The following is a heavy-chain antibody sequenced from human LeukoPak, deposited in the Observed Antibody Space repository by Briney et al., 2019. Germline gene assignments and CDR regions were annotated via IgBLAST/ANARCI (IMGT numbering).Heavy chain of an antibody. V-gene: IGHV3-23*01. J-gene: IGHJ3*02. D-gene: IGHD3-9*01. CDR3: AKDLRSLYYDILTGYGPDAFDI. Sequence: GGTLRLSCAASGFTFSSYGMSWVRQAAGKGLEWVSAISGSGGSTYYADSVKGRFTISRDNSKNTLYLQMNSLRAEDTAVYYCAKDLRSLYYDILTGYGPDAFDIWGQGTMVTVSS. CDR2: ISGSGGST. CDR1: GFTFSSYG.